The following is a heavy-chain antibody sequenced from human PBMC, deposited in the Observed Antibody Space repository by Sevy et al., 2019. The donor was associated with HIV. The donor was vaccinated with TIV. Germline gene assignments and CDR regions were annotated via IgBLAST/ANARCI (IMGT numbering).Heavy chain of an antibody. CDR3: ARVQRSTYYYGSGSYRTYYFDY. Sequence: SETLSLTCTVSGGSISSYYWSWIRQPPGKGLEWIGYIYYSGSTNYNPSLKSRVTISVDTSKNQFSLKLSSVTAVDTAVYYCARVQRSTYYYGSGSYRTYYFDYWGQGTLVTVSS. CDR1: GGSISSYY. V-gene: IGHV4-59*01. D-gene: IGHD3-10*01. CDR2: IYYSGST. J-gene: IGHJ4*02.